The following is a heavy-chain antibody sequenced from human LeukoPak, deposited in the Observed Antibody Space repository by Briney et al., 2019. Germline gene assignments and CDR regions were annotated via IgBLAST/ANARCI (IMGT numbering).Heavy chain of an antibody. CDR2: INWNGGST. V-gene: IGHV3-20*04. J-gene: IGHJ6*03. CDR1: GFTFDDYG. Sequence: GGSLRLSCAASGFTFDDYGMSWVRHAPGKGLEWVSGINWNGGSTGYADSVKGRFTISRDNAKNSLYLQMNSLRAEDTALYYCAREPLYYDFWSGYSSYYYYMDVWGKGTTVTVSS. D-gene: IGHD3-3*01. CDR3: AREPLYYDFWSGYSSYYYYMDV.